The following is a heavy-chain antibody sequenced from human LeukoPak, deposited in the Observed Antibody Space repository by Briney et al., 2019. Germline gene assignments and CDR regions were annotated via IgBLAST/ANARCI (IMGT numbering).Heavy chain of an antibody. CDR3: ARHYGSGNPWVDP. J-gene: IGHJ5*02. CDR2: IYPGDSDT. Sequence: GESLKISCKGSGYNFTDYWIGWVRQMPGKGLEWVGIIYPGDSDTRYSPAFQGQVTISADKSISTAYLQWNSLKASDTAMYYCARHYGSGNPWVDPWGQGTLVTVSS. D-gene: IGHD3-10*01. V-gene: IGHV5-51*01. CDR1: GYNFTDYW.